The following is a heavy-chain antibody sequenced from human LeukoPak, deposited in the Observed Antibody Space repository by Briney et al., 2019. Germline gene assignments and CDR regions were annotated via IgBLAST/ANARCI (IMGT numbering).Heavy chain of an antibody. J-gene: IGHJ4*01. V-gene: IGHV4-59*12. D-gene: IGHD3-9*01. CDR3: ARWDDILTGQPSNY. CDR2: IYYSGST. Sequence: SETLSLTCTVSGGSIGSYYWSWIRQPPGKGLEWIGYIYYSGSTNYNPSLKSRVTISVDTSKNQFSLKLSSVTAADTAVYYCARWDDILTGQPSNYWGQGTLVTVSS. CDR1: GGSIGSYY.